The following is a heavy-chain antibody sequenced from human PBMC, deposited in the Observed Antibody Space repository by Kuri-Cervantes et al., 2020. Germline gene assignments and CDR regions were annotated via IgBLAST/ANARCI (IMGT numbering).Heavy chain of an antibody. Sequence: ASVKVSCKASGYTFTSYYMHWVRQAPGQGLEWMGIINPSGGSTSYAQKFQGRVTMTTDTSTSTAYMELRSLRSDDTAVYYCASGIKQGYYYYGMDVWGQGTTVTVS. CDR2: INPSGGST. J-gene: IGHJ6*02. CDR3: ASGIKQGYYYYGMDV. V-gene: IGHV1-46*01. CDR1: GYTFTSYY. D-gene: IGHD2-21*01.